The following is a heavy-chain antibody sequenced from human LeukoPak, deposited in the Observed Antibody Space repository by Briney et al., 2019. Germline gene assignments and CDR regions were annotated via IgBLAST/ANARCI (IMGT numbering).Heavy chain of an antibody. Sequence: ASVKVSCKASGGTFSSYAISWVRQAPGQGLEWMGGIIPIFGTANYAQKFQGRVTITADESTSTAYMELSSLRSDDTAVYYCAREWVWAGPGATDYWGQGTLVTVSS. V-gene: IGHV1-69*13. CDR2: IIPIFGTA. D-gene: IGHD1-26*01. J-gene: IGHJ4*02. CDR3: AREWVWAGPGATDY. CDR1: GGTFSSYA.